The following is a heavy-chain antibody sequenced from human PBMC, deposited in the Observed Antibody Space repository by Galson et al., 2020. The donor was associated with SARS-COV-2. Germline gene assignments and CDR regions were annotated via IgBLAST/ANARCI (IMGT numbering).Heavy chain of an antibody. J-gene: IGHJ1*01. V-gene: IGHV3-23*01. CDR3: AKGLYYDSTGDSEYFQH. CDR2: ISGSGGST. CDR1: GFTFTNYA. D-gene: IGHD3-22*01. Sequence: GGSLRLSCAASGFTFTNYAMNWVRQAPGKGLEWVSTISGSGGSTYYADSVRGRFTISRDNSKNTLFLQMNNVRAEDTAIYYCAKGLYYDSTGDSEYFQHWGQGTLITVSS.